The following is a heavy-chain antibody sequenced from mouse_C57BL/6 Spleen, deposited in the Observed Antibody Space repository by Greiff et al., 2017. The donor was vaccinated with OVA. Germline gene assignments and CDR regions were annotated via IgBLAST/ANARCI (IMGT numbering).Heavy chain of an antibody. Sequence: VKLVESGPGLVAPSQSLSITCTASGFSFTSYGVSWVRQPPGKGLEWLGVIRGDGSTNYYSALIARLSISKENSKSQVFLKLNSLQTDDTATYYCASPMVTTSGVDYWGQGTSVTVSS. J-gene: IGHJ4*01. V-gene: IGHV2-3*01. CDR2: IRGDGST. D-gene: IGHD2-2*01. CDR1: GFSFTSYG. CDR3: ASPMVTTSGVDY.